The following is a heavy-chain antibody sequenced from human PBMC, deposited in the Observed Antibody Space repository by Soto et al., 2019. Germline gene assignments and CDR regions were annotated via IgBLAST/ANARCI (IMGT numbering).Heavy chain of an antibody. J-gene: IGHJ4*02. CDR1: GYTFTGYY. V-gene: IGHV1-2*04. CDR3: ARTSSYGDQVDY. Sequence: ASVKVSCKASGYTFTGYYMRWVRQAPGQGLEWMGWINPNSGGTNYAQKFQGWVTMTRDTSISTAYMELSRLRSDDTAVYYCARTSSYGDQVDYWGQGTLVTVSS. D-gene: IGHD4-17*01. CDR2: INPNSGGT.